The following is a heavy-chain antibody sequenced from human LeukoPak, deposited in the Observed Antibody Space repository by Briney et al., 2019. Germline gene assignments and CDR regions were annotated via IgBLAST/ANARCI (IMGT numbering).Heavy chain of an antibody. V-gene: IGHV3-21*01. CDR2: ISSSSSYI. CDR1: GFTFSSYS. CDR3: ARLGTYYYGMDV. Sequence: GGSLRLSCAASGFTFSSYSMNWVRQAPWKGLEWVSSISSSSSYIYYADSVKGRFTISRDNAKNSLYLQMNSLRAEDTAVYYCARLGTYYYGMDVWGQGTTVTVSS. J-gene: IGHJ6*02.